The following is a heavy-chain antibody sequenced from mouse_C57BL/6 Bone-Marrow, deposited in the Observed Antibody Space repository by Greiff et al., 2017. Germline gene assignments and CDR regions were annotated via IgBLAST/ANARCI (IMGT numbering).Heavy chain of an antibody. Sequence: LQQPGTELVKPGASVKLSCKASGYTLTSYWMHWVKQRPGQGLEWIGNINPSNGGTNYNEKFKSKATLTVDTSSSTAYMQLSSLTSEDSAVYYCARDYVSGTGYAMDYWGQGTSVTVSS. V-gene: IGHV1-53*01. CDR2: INPSNGGT. CDR3: ARDYVSGTGYAMDY. D-gene: IGHD1-1*02. J-gene: IGHJ4*01. CDR1: GYTLTSYW.